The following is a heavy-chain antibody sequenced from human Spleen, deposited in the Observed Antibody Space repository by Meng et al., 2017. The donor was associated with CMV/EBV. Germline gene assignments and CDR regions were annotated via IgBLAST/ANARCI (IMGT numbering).Heavy chain of an antibody. CDR2: IRSDGSNK. D-gene: IGHD5-24*01. V-gene: IGHV3-30*02. CDR1: GFTFSSYG. CDR3: VKARGDGYTDSFDV. Sequence: GESLKISCAASGFTFSSYGIHWVRQAPGKGLEWVAFIRSDGSNKYYADSVKGRFSLSRDNSKNTLSLQMNSLTTEDTAVYYCVKARGDGYTDSFDVWGQGTMVTVSS. J-gene: IGHJ3*01.